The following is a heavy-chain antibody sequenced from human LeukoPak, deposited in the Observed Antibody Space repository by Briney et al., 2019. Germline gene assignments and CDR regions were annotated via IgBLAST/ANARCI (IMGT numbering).Heavy chain of an antibody. CDR1: GYTFTSYG. Sequence: ASVKVSCKASGYTFTSYGISWVRQAPGQGLEWMGWISAYNGNTNYAQKLQGRVTMTTDTSTSTAYMELRSLRSDDTAVYYCARASTYYYDSSGYEFDYWGQGTLVTVSS. J-gene: IGHJ4*02. CDR2: ISAYNGNT. V-gene: IGHV1-18*01. CDR3: ARASTYYYDSSGYEFDY. D-gene: IGHD3-22*01.